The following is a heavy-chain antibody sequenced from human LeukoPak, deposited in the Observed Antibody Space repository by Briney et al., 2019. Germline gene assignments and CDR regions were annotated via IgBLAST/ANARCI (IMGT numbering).Heavy chain of an antibody. CDR1: GFTVSSNY. V-gene: IGHV3-66*02. CDR2: IYSGGST. D-gene: IGHD3-3*01. J-gene: IGHJ4*02. Sequence: GGSLRLSCAASGFTVSSNYMSWVRQAPGKGLEWVSVIYSGGSTYYADSVKGRFTISRDNSKNTLYLQMNSLRAEDTAVYYCARGVPAGFGVVMIGFDYWGQGTLVTVSS. CDR3: ARGVPAGFGVVMIGFDY.